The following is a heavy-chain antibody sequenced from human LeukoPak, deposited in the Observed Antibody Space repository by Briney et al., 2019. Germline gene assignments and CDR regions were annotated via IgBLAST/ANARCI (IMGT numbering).Heavy chain of an antibody. D-gene: IGHD4-17*01. CDR2: IKQDGSEK. CDR1: GFTFSSYW. V-gene: IGHV3-7*01. J-gene: IGHJ4*02. CDR3: AHEGDYYYFDY. Sequence: PGGSLRLSCAASGFTFSSYWMSWVRQAPGKGLEWVANIKQDGSEKYYVDSVKGRFTISRDNAKNSLYLQMNSLRAEDTAVYYCAHEGDYYYFDYWGQGTLVTVSS.